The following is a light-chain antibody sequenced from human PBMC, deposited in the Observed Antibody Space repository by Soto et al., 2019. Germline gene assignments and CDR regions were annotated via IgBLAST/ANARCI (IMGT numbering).Light chain of an antibody. CDR3: SSYTSGSTVV. V-gene: IGLV2-14*01. CDR2: EVS. Sequence: QSALTQPASVSGSPGQSITISCTGTSSDVGGYNYVSWYQQHPGKAPKLMLSEVSDRPSGVSTRFSGSKSGNTASLTISGLQAEDEADYYCSSYTSGSTVVFGGGTKRTVL. CDR1: SSDVGGYNY. J-gene: IGLJ3*02.